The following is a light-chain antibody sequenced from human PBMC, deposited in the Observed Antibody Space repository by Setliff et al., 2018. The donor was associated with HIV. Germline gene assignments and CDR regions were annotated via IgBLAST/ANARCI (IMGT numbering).Light chain of an antibody. CDR3: SSYTTTNTLV. CDR2: DVT. V-gene: IGLV2-14*03. CDR1: SSDVGGYNF. Sequence: QSALTQPASVSGSPGQSITISCTGTSSDVGGYNFVSWYQQHPGKAPKLLIHDVTNRPSGVSNRFSGSKSGNTASLTISGLQVEDEADYYCSSYTTTNTLVVGGGTK. J-gene: IGLJ3*02.